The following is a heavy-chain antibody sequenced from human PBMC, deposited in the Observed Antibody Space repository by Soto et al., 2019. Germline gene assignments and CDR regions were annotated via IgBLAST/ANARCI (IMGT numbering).Heavy chain of an antibody. Sequence: QVQLQDSGPGLVKPSETLSLTCTVSGGSISSYYWTWIRQPPGKGLEWIGNIYYSGSTTYNPSLKRRVTISVDTSKNQFSLRLSSVTAADTAVYYCATQTANFYGSGSYYLPFDYWGQGTLVTVSS. V-gene: IGHV4-59*01. D-gene: IGHD3-10*01. CDR3: ATQTANFYGSGSYYLPFDY. J-gene: IGHJ4*02. CDR1: GGSISSYY. CDR2: IYYSGST.